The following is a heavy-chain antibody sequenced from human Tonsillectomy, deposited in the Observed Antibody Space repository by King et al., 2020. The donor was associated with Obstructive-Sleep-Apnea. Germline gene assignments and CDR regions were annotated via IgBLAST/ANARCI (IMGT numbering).Heavy chain of an antibody. CDR1: GYSFTSYW. D-gene: IGHD6-19*01. CDR2: CYLGDSDT. J-gene: IGHJ6*02. V-gene: IGHV5-51*01. CDR3: ARTAAVAGTSYYYGMDV. Sequence: VQLVESGAEVKKPGESLKISCKGSGYSFTSYWIGWVRQMPGKGLEWMGICYLGDSDTRYSPSFQGQVTISAEKSISTAYLQWSSLKASDTAMYYCARTAAVAGTSYYYGMDVWGQGTTVTVSS.